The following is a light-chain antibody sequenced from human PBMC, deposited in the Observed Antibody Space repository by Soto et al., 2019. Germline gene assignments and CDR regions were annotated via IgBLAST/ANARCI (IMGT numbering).Light chain of an antibody. V-gene: IGKV3-15*01. CDR2: GAS. CDR1: QSVSSN. CDR3: QQYNNWPRST. J-gene: IGKJ2*01. Sequence: EIVMTQSPATLSVSPGERATLSCRASQSVSSNLAWYQQKPGQAPRPLIYGASTRATGIPARFSGSGSGTEFTLTISSLQSEDFAVYYCQQYNNWPRSTFGQGTRWISN.